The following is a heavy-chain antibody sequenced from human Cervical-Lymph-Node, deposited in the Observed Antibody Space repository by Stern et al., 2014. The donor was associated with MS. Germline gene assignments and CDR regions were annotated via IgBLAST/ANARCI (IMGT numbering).Heavy chain of an antibody. CDR1: GGSINSHY. Sequence: QVQLQDSSPGLVKPSETLSLTCTVSGGSINSHYWTWMRQPPGKGLEWIGYIHYSGSTRYNPSLKSRVTMSVDASKNQISLRLTSVSAADTAVYYCVRYCSGGSCPDVWGQGSTVTVSS. CDR2: IHYSGST. CDR3: VRYCSGGSCPDV. D-gene: IGHD2-15*01. V-gene: IGHV4-59*11. J-gene: IGHJ6*02.